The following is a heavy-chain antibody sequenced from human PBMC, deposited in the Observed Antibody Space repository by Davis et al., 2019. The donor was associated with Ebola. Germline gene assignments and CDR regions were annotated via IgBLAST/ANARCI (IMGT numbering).Heavy chain of an antibody. J-gene: IGHJ3*02. CDR2: ISYDGSNK. D-gene: IGHD2-2*01. CDR1: GFTFSSYA. CDR3: AREEYQGGAFDI. V-gene: IGHV3-30-3*01. Sequence: GESLKISCAASGFTFSSYAMHWVRQAPGKGLEWVAVISYDGSNKYYADSVKGRFTISRDNSKNTLYLQMNSLRAEDTALYYCAREEYQGGAFDIWGQRTMVTVSS.